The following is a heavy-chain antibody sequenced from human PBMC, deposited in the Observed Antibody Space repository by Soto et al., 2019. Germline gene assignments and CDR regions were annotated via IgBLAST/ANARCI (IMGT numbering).Heavy chain of an antibody. Sequence: QVQLVESGGGVVQPGRSLRLSCAASGFTFNNYGIHWVRQAPGKGLEWVSFISYDGNKKYYADSVKGRFTISRDNSKNTLFLQMNSLRLEDTAVYFCAKDSTRDYYYYMDVGGKGTTVTVSS. CDR1: GFTFNNYG. J-gene: IGHJ6*03. CDR3: AKDSTRDYYYYMDV. D-gene: IGHD2-2*01. CDR2: ISYDGNKK. V-gene: IGHV3-30*18.